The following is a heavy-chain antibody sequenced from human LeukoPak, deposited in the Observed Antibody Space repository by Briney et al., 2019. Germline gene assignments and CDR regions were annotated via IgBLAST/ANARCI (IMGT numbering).Heavy chain of an antibody. J-gene: IGHJ4*02. CDR3: TRLHGAYPIDF. CDR1: GFTFSSYA. CDR2: ISGSGDNT. D-gene: IGHD4/OR15-4a*01. V-gene: IGHV3-23*01. Sequence: GGSLRLSCAASGFTFSSYAMNWVRQAPGKGLEWISSISGSGDNTYYADSVKGRFTISRDNAKNSVYLQMNSLRVEDTAVYYCTRLHGAYPIDFWGQGTLVTVSS.